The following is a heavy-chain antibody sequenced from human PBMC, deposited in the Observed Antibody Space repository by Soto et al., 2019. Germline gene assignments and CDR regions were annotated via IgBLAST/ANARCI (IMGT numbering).Heavy chain of an antibody. Sequence: PSETLSLTCTVSGCSISSSSYYWGWIRQPPGKGLEWIGSIYYSGSTYYNPSLKSRVTISVDTSKNQFSLKLSSVTAADTAVYYCARHAYCGGDCYFWVWVFDYWGQGTLVTVSS. V-gene: IGHV4-39*01. D-gene: IGHD2-21*01. CDR3: ARHAYCGGDCYFWVWVFDY. J-gene: IGHJ4*02. CDR1: GCSISSSSYY. CDR2: IYYSGST.